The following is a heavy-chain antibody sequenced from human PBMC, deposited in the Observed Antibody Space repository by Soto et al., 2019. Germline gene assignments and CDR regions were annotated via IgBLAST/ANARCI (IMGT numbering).Heavy chain of an antibody. CDR1: GGTFSSYA. CDR3: ARSPLRDKYSYGSYPFDY. J-gene: IGHJ4*02. D-gene: IGHD5-18*01. Sequence: SVKVSCKASGGTFSSYAISWVRQAPGQGLEWMGGIIPIFGTANYAQKFQGRVTITADESTSTAYMELSSLRSEDTAVYYCARSPLRDKYSYGSYPFDYWGQGTLVTVSS. CDR2: IIPIFGTA. V-gene: IGHV1-69*13.